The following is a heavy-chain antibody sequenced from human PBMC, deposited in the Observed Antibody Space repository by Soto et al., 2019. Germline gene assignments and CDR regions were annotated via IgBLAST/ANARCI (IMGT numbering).Heavy chain of an antibody. V-gene: IGHV3-30*03. CDR2: ISYDGSNK. CDR1: GFTFSSYG. J-gene: IGHJ4*02. D-gene: IGHD1-20*01. CDR3: ATGISDY. Sequence: QVQLVESGGGVVQPGRSLRLSCAASGFTFSSYGMHWVRQAPGKGLEWVAVISYDGSNKYYADSVKGRFTISRDNSKNTLYLQMNSLRAEDTAVYYCATGISDYWGQGTLVTVSS.